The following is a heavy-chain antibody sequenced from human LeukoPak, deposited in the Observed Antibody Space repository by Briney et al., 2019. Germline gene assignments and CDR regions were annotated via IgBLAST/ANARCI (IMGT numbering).Heavy chain of an antibody. D-gene: IGHD3-16*01. V-gene: IGHV4-34*01. Sequence: PSETLSLSCAVYGGSFSGYYWSWIRQPPGKGLEWIGSIYYSGSTYYNPSLKSRVTISVDTSKNQLSLKLSSVTAADRAVYYCARGNYDYVWGGIDYWGQGTLVTVSS. CDR1: GGSFSGYY. J-gene: IGHJ4*02. CDR2: IYYSGST. CDR3: ARGNYDYVWGGIDY.